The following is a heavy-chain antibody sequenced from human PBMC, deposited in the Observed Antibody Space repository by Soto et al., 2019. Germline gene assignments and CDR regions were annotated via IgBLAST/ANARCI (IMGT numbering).Heavy chain of an antibody. CDR3: ARGIQLWLRNYYYYGMDV. V-gene: IGHV3-30-3*01. D-gene: IGHD5-18*01. CDR2: ISYDGSNK. CDR1: GFTFSSYA. J-gene: IGHJ6*02. Sequence: PGGSLRLSCAASGFTFSSYAMHWVRQAPGKGLEWVAVISYDGSNKYYADSVKGRFTISRDNSKNTLYLQMNSLRAEDTAVYYCARGIQLWLRNYYYYGMDVWGQGTTVTVSS.